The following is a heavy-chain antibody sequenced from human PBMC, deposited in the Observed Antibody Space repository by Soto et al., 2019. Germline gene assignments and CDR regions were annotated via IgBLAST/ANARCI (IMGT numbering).Heavy chain of an antibody. J-gene: IGHJ4*02. CDR3: ARGAAGVFDY. D-gene: IGHD6-13*01. Sequence: QVQLQQWGAGLLKPSETLSLTCAVYGGSFSGYYWSWIRQPPGKGLEWIGEINHSGSTNYNPSLKSRVTISVDTSKNQFSLKLSSVTAADTAVYYCARGAAGVFDYWGQGTLVTVSS. CDR2: INHSGST. CDR1: GGSFSGYY. V-gene: IGHV4-34*01.